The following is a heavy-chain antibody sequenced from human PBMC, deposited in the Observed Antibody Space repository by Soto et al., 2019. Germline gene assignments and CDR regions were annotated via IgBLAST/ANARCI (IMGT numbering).Heavy chain of an antibody. CDR3: ARDPSAAGEDY. D-gene: IGHD6-13*01. CDR1: GFSFTTYG. CDR2: IWYDGSNK. V-gene: IGHV3-33*01. Sequence: VPLVESGGGVVQPGTSLRLSCAASGFSFTTYGMHWVRQAPGKGLEWVAVIWYDGSNKFYADSVKGRFTISRDNSKNTLSLQMNSLRDDDTAVYYCARDPSAAGEDYWGQGTLVTVSS. J-gene: IGHJ4*02.